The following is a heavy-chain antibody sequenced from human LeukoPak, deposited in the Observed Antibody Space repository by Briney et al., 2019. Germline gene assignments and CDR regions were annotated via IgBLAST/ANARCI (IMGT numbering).Heavy chain of an antibody. CDR2: IGATGSST. D-gene: IGHD4/OR15-4a*01. Sequence: GGSLRLSCAASGFTFSNYAMSWVRQAPGKGLEWVSSIGATGSSTYYADSVKGRFTISRDNSKNTLYLQMNSLRAEDTAVYYCAKDPDGLWSWGQGTLVTVSS. CDR3: AKDPDGLWS. V-gene: IGHV3-23*01. J-gene: IGHJ5*02. CDR1: GFTFSNYA.